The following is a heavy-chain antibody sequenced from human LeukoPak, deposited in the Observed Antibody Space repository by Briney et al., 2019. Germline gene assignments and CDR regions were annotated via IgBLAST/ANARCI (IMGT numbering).Heavy chain of an antibody. CDR2: IRYDGSNK. CDR3: AKFAVITADFDY. CDR1: EFTFSRYG. Sequence: GGSLRLSCAASEFTFSRYGMHWVRQAPGKGLEWVAFIRYDGSNKYYADSVKGRLTISRDNSRNTLYMQMNSLRAEDTAVYYCAKFAVITADFDYWGQGTLVTVSS. J-gene: IGHJ4*02. D-gene: IGHD3-22*01. V-gene: IGHV3-30*02.